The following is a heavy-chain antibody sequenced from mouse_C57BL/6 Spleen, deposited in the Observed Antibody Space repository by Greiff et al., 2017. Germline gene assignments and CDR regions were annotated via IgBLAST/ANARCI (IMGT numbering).Heavy chain of an antibody. CDR3: ARRGESTTVVATDAMDY. Sequence: VQLQQSGAELAKPGASVKLSCEASGYTFTSYWMHWVKQRPGQGLEWIGYINPSSGYTKYNQKFKDKATLTADKSSSTAYMQLSSLTYEDSTVYYCARRGESTTVVATDAMDYWGQGTSVTVSS. D-gene: IGHD1-1*01. J-gene: IGHJ4*01. CDR1: GYTFTSYW. V-gene: IGHV1-7*01. CDR2: INPSSGYT.